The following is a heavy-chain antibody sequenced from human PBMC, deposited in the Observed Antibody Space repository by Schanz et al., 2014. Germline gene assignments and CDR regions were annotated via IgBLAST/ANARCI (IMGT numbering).Heavy chain of an antibody. J-gene: IGHJ5*02. V-gene: IGHV1-69*04. CDR1: GGTFVTFF. CDR2: ISPLLGVA. CDR3: ARALGHFDILTGSYNIRWLDP. D-gene: IGHD3-9*01. Sequence: QVHLVQSGAEVKEPGSSVKVSCKPSGGTFVTFFFTWVRQAPGQGPQWMGRISPLLGVANYAQEFQGRLTITADTSTSTAYMELSSLTSEDTAIYYCARALGHFDILTGSYNIRWLDPWGQGTLVTVSS.